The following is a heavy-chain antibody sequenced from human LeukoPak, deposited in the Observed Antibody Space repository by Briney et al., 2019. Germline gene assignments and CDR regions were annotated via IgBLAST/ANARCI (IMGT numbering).Heavy chain of an antibody. Sequence: SETLSLTCAVYGVSFSGYYWTWIRQPPGKGLEWIGEIHQSGSANYNPSLKSRLSISLDTSKNQFSLKLTSVTAADTAIYYCARGIPLLKWFDPWGLGTLVTVSS. CDR3: ARGIPLLKWFDP. J-gene: IGHJ5*02. D-gene: IGHD2-21*01. V-gene: IGHV4-34*01. CDR1: GVSFSGYY. CDR2: IHQSGSA.